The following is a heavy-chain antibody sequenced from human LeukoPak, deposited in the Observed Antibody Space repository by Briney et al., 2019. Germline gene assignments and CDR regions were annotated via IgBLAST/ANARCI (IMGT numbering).Heavy chain of an antibody. D-gene: IGHD1-26*01. V-gene: IGHV3-15*01. Sequence: GGSLRLSYAASGFTFSNAWMTWVRQAPGKGLEWVGRIKSKTAGGTTDYAAPVKGRFTISRDDSKNTLYLQMGSLKTEDTAVYYCTTGESMVGTTIHVRWADWGQGALVTVSS. J-gene: IGHJ4*02. CDR2: IKSKTAGGTT. CDR3: TTGESMVGTTIHVRWAD. CDR1: GFTFSNAW.